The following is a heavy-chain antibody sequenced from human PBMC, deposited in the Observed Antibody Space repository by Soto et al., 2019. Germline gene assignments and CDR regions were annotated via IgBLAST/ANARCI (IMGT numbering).Heavy chain of an antibody. CDR2: INPNSGGT. CDR3: ARGDPSSVVAATFNWFDP. V-gene: IGHV1-2*04. D-gene: IGHD2-15*01. CDR1: GSTFTGYY. Sequence: ASVPVSCQASGSTFTGYYMHWVRQAPGQGLEWMGWINPNSGGTNYAQKFQGWVTMTRDTSISTAYMELSRLRSDDTAVYYCARGDPSSVVAATFNWFDPWGQGTQVTVSS. J-gene: IGHJ5*02.